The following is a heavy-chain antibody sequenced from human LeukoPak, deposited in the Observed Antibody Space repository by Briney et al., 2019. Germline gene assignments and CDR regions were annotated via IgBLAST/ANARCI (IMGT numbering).Heavy chain of an antibody. V-gene: IGHV3-23*01. CDR3: AKGTDYYDSSAALDY. CDR1: GFTFSSYA. Sequence: GGSLRLSCAASGFTFSSYAMSWVRQAPGKGLEWVSAISGSGGSTHYADSVKGRFTISRDNSKNTLYLQMNSLRAEDTAVYYCAKGTDYYDSSAALDYWGQGTLVTVSS. CDR2: ISGSGGST. D-gene: IGHD3-22*01. J-gene: IGHJ4*02.